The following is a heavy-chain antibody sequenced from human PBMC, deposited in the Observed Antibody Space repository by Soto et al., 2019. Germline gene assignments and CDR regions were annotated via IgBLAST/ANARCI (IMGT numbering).Heavy chain of an antibody. D-gene: IGHD2-15*01. Sequence: GGSLKISCNGSGYQFTSYCVSLVLQMAGKGLGWMWMIYPGDSDTRDSPSFQGQVTISADKSLSTAYLQWSSLKASYTAMYYCARRGGNRVPVDYWGQGTLVTVSS. V-gene: IGHV5-51*01. CDR2: IYPGDSDT. CDR1: GYQFTSYC. J-gene: IGHJ4*02. CDR3: ARRGGNRVPVDY.